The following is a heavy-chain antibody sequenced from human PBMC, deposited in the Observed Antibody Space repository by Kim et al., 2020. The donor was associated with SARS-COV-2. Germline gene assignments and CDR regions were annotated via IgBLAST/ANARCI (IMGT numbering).Heavy chain of an antibody. CDR3: ARTLISMIQGVDY. V-gene: IGHV1-3*01. D-gene: IGHD3-10*01. CDR2: INAGNGNT. CDR1: GYTFTNYA. J-gene: IGHJ4*02. Sequence: ASVKVSCKASGYTFTNYAMHWVRQAPGQRLEWMGWINAGNGNTKYSQKFQGRVTITRDTSASTAYMELSSLRSEDTAVYYCARTLISMIQGVDYWGQGTLVTVSS.